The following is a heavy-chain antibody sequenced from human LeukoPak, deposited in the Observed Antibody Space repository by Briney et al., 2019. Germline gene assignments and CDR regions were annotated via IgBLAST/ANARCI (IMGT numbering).Heavy chain of an antibody. J-gene: IGHJ3*02. CDR3: ARDLAVVVPAASSRTPDDAFDI. CDR1: GYTFTSYG. CDR2: ISAYNGNT. D-gene: IGHD2-2*01. V-gene: IGHV1-18*01. Sequence: ASVKVSCKASGYTFTSYGISWVRQAPAQGLEWMGWISAYNGNTNYAQKLQGRVTMTTDTSTSTAYMELRSLRSDDTAVYYCARDLAVVVPAASSRTPDDAFDIWGQGTMVTVSS.